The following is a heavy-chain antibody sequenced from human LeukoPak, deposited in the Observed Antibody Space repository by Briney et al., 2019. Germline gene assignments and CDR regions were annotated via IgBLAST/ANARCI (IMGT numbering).Heavy chain of an antibody. D-gene: IGHD3-10*01. CDR1: GFTFDDCA. CDR3: AKAELWFGELLFDP. V-gene: IGHV3-9*01. Sequence: GGSLRLSCAASGFTFDDCALHWVRQAPGKGLEWVSGITWNSVTIAYADSVKGRFTISRDNAKNSLYLQMNSLRAEDTALYYCAKAELWFGELLFDPWGQGTLVTVSS. J-gene: IGHJ5*02. CDR2: ITWNSVTI.